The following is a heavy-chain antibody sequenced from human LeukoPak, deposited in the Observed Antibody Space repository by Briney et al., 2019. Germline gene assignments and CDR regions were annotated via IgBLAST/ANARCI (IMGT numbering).Heavy chain of an antibody. CDR3: ARDPQLYYYDSSGYYSDYYYYMDV. D-gene: IGHD3-22*01. CDR1: GGSISSYY. CDR2: IYYSGST. J-gene: IGHJ6*03. V-gene: IGHV4-59*01. Sequence: SETLSLTCTVSGGSISSYYWSWIRQPPGKGLEWIGYIYYSGSTNYNPSLKSRVTISVDTSKNQFSLKLSSVTAADTAVYYCARDPQLYYYDSSGYYSDYYYYMDVWGKGTTVTVSS.